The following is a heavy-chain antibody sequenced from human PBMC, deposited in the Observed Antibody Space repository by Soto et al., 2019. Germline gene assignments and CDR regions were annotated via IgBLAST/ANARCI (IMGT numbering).Heavy chain of an antibody. CDR3: ARDGYDSSGYYPFDY. D-gene: IGHD3-22*01. J-gene: IGHJ4*02. Sequence: GASVKVSCKASGYTFTSYAMHWVRQAPGQRLEWMGWINAGNGNTKYSQKFQGRVTITRDTSASTAYMELSSLRSEDTAVYYCARDGYDSSGYYPFDYWGQGTLVTVSS. CDR1: GYTFTSYA. V-gene: IGHV1-3*01. CDR2: INAGNGNT.